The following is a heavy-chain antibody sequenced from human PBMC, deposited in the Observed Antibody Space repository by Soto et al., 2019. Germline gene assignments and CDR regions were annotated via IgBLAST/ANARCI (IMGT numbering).Heavy chain of an antibody. V-gene: IGHV4-30-4*01. CDR1: GDSISTVDYF. J-gene: IGHJ5*01. D-gene: IGHD2-15*01. CDR2: IYKSTTT. Sequence: SETLSLTCSVSGDSISTVDYFWAWIRQPPGQALEYIGYIYKSTTTYYNPSFESRVAISLDTSKSQFSLNVTSVTAADTAVYFCARGRYCLTGRCFPNWFDSWGQGTLVTVSS. CDR3: ARGRYCLTGRCFPNWFDS.